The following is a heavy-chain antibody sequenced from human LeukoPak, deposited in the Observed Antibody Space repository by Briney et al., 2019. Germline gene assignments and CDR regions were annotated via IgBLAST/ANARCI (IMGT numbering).Heavy chain of an antibody. CDR1: GGSISSYY. J-gene: IGHJ4*02. Sequence: SETLSLTCTVSGGSISSYYWSWIRQPPGKGLEWIGYIYYSGSTNYNPSLKGRVTISVDTSKNQFSLKLSSVTAADTAVYYCARTTYYYDSSGYHFDYWGQGTLVTVSS. CDR2: IYYSGST. V-gene: IGHV4-59*01. CDR3: ARTTYYYDSSGYHFDY. D-gene: IGHD3-22*01.